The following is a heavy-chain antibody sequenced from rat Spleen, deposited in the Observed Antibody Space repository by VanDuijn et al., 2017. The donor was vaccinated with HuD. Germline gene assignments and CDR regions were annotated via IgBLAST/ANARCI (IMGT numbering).Heavy chain of an antibody. CDR1: GFTFSDYY. J-gene: IGHJ2*01. V-gene: IGHV5-29*01. D-gene: IGHD1-10*01. CDR2: ISSDGRRN. Sequence: EVQLVESDGGLVQPGRSLKLSCAASGFTFSDYYMAWVRQAPTKGLEWVATISSDGRRNYYRDSVKGRFTISRDNAKSSLYLQMDSLRSEDTATYYCARRGFITTPFDYWGQGVMVTVSS. CDR3: ARRGFITTPFDY.